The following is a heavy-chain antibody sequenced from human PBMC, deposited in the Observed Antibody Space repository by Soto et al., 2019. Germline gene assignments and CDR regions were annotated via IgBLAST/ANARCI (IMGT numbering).Heavy chain of an antibody. CDR1: GFTFNNYA. Sequence: GGSLRLSCAASGFTFNNYAMSWVRQTPGKGLEWVSVISGSGGSTYCADSVKGRFTISRDNSKSTLYLQMNSLRAEDTAVYYCAKRALTSSSSYFFDYWGQGALVTVSS. J-gene: IGHJ4*02. V-gene: IGHV3-23*01. D-gene: IGHD6-6*01. CDR3: AKRALTSSSSYFFDY. CDR2: ISGSGGST.